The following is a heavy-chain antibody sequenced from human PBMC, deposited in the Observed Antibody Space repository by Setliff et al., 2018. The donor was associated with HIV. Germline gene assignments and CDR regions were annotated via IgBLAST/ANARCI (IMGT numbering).Heavy chain of an antibody. CDR3: AKDPTYYYESSGPYDAFDV. V-gene: IGHV1-18*01. J-gene: IGHJ3*01. CDR2: ISTYNGNT. Sequence: GASVKVSCKAFGYTFTSYGISWVRQAPGQGLEWMGWISTYNGNTNYAQKLQGRVTMTTDTSTTTAYMELRSLKSDDTAVYYCAKDPTYYYESSGPYDAFDVWGQGTMVTVSS. CDR1: GYTFTSYG. D-gene: IGHD3-22*01.